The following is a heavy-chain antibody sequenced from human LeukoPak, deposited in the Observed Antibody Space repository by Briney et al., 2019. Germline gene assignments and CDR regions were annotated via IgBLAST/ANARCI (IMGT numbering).Heavy chain of an antibody. J-gene: IGHJ6*03. CDR2: IYYSGST. Sequence: PSETLSLTCTVSGGSISSSSYYWGWIRQPPGKGLEWIGSIYYSGSTYYNPSLKSRVTISVDTSKNQFSLKLSSVTAADTAVYYCARLGSYGYVYYYYYMDVWGKGTTVTITS. CDR1: GGSISSSSYY. V-gene: IGHV4-39*01. CDR3: ARLGSYGYVYYYYYMDV. D-gene: IGHD5-18*01.